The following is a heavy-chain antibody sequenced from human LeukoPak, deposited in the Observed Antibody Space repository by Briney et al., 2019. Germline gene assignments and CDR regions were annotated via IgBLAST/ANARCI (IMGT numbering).Heavy chain of an antibody. CDR3: ARGWGSIIGGGYFDY. CDR2: LNWNGDNT. V-gene: IGHV3-20*04. CDR1: GFTVSSNY. J-gene: IGHJ4*02. Sequence: PGGSLRLSCAASGFTVSSNYMSWVRQAPGKGLEWVSGLNWNGDNTHYADSLQGRFTISRDNAKNSLFLQMNSLRAEDTALYYCARGWGSIIGGGYFDYWGQGTLVTVSS. D-gene: IGHD2-21*01.